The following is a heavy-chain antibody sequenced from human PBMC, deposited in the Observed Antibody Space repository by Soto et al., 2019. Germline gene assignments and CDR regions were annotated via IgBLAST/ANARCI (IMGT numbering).Heavy chain of an antibody. CDR2: IYYSGST. CDR3: ARIPVDTYMINWFDP. V-gene: IGHV4-61*08. D-gene: IGHD5-18*01. Sequence: WETLSLTCTVSGGSVSSGDYYWSWIRQPPGKGLEWIGYIYYSGSTNYNPSLKSRVSISLDTSKNQFSLRLTSVTAADTAVYYCARIPVDTYMINWFDPWGQGTLVTVSS. J-gene: IGHJ5*02. CDR1: GGSVSSGDYY.